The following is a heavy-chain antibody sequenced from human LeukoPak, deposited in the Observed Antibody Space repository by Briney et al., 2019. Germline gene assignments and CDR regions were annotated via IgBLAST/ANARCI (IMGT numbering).Heavy chain of an antibody. D-gene: IGHD5-24*01. CDR2: ISTDGNYK. J-gene: IGHJ4*02. Sequence: GGSLRLSCAASGFTFSNYAIYWVRQAPGKGLEWVSVISTDGNYKYYADSVEGRFAVSRDNSKNIVYLQMNSLSADDTAVYYCARQPVPTIKGYFDSWGQGTLVTVSS. V-gene: IGHV3-30*09. CDR1: GFTFSNYA. CDR3: ARQPVPTIKGYFDS.